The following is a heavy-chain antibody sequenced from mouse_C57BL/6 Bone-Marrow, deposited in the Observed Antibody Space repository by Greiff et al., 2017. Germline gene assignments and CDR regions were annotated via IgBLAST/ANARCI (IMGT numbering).Heavy chain of an antibody. CDR3: SRAILRLDY. J-gene: IGHJ2*01. CDR1: GYTFTSYW. CDR2: IYPGSGST. V-gene: IGHV1-55*01. D-gene: IGHD1-1*01. Sequence: QVQLQQSGAELVKPGASVKMSCKASGYTFTSYWITWVKQRPGQGLEWIGVIYPGSGSTNYNEKFKSKATLTVDTSSRTAYMQLSSLTSEDSAVYYCSRAILRLDYWGQGTTLTVSS.